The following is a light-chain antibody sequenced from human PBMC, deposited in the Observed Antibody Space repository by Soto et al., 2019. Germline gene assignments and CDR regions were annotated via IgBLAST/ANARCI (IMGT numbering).Light chain of an antibody. CDR1: QSVGNS. Sequence: DIQMTHSPSTLSASLGDRVSITCRASQSVGNSLAWYQHRPGKAPKLLIFDASTLESGVPSKFSGSGSGTEFTLTISSLQPDDFATYYCQQYTNYPWTFGQGTKVDIK. CDR3: QQYTNYPWT. V-gene: IGKV1-5*01. J-gene: IGKJ1*01. CDR2: DAS.